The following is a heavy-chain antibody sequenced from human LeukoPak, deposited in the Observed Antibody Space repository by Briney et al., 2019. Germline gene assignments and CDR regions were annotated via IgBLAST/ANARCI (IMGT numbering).Heavy chain of an antibody. CDR1: GYNFIDYY. V-gene: IGHV1-2*02. J-gene: IGHJ5*01. CDR3: ARGVSSSWFSSWFDS. Sequence: ASVKVSCKTSGYNFIDYYINWVRQSPGQGLEWMAWMNPNTGGTKFAQRFQGRVTMTRDTSISTAYMELSRLTSDDTAVYYCARGVSSSWFSSWFDSWGQGTLVSVSS. D-gene: IGHD3-22*01. CDR2: MNPNTGGT.